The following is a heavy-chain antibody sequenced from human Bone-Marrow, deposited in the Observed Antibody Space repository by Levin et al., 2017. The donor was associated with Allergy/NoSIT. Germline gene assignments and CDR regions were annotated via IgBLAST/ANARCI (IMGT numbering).Heavy chain of an antibody. J-gene: IGHJ5*02. Sequence: GESLKISCKGSGYSFNNYWIAWVRQMPGKGLEWMGIIYPGDSDTRYSPSFQGQVTISADKSISTAYLQWTSLKASDTAIYYCARRDYSRSSGINWFDPWGQGTLVTVSS. CDR1: GYSFNNYW. V-gene: IGHV5-51*01. D-gene: IGHD6-6*01. CDR3: ARRDYSRSSGINWFDP. CDR2: IYPGDSDT.